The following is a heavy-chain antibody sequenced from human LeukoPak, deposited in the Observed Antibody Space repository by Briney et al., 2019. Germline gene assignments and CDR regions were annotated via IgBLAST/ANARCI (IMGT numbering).Heavy chain of an antibody. CDR3: ARVPRIEAGATGDWFDP. CDR2: FFASGGT. J-gene: IGHJ5*02. CDR1: GGSISSGGYF. D-gene: IGHD6-13*01. Sequence: SETLSLTCTVSGGSISSGGYFWSWIRQPAGKGLEWIARFFASGGTNYNPSLQRRGTISVDTSKNQFSLNLTSVTAADTAVYYCARVPRIEAGATGDWFDPWGQGTVVTVSS. V-gene: IGHV4-61*02.